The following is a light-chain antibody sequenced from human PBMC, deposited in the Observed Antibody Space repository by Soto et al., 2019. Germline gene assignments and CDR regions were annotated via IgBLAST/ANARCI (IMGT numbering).Light chain of an antibody. V-gene: IGLV1-47*01. J-gene: IGLJ3*02. Sequence: QSVLTQPPSASGTPGQRVTISCSGSSSNIGSNHVYWYQHLPGTAPKLLISGNNQRPSGVPDRFSGSKSGTSASLAISGLRSMDEADYYCATWDDSLRGQVFGGGTKVTVL. CDR3: ATWDDSLRGQV. CDR2: GNN. CDR1: SSNIGSNH.